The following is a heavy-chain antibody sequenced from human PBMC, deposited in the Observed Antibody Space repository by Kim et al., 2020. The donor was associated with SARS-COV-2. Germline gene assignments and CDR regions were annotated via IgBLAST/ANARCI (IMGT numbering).Heavy chain of an antibody. CDR2: IYPGDSDT. Sequence: GESLKISCKGSGYSFTSYWIGWVRQMPGKGLEWMGIIYPGDSDTRYSPSFQGQVTISADKSISTAYLQWSSLKASDTAMYYCARACPGIAVVCAFDIWGQGTMVTVSS. J-gene: IGHJ3*02. CDR3: ARACPGIAVVCAFDI. D-gene: IGHD6-19*01. CDR1: GYSFTSYW. V-gene: IGHV5-51*01.